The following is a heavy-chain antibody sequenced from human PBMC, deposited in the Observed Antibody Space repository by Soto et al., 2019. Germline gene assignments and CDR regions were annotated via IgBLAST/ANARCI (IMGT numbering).Heavy chain of an antibody. Sequence: PSETLSLTCTVSGGSISSYYWNWIRQPPGKGLEWIGYIYYSGSTNYNPSLKSRVTLSVDTSKNQFSLKLSSVTAADTAVYYCARGAVAGFDYWGQGTLVTVSS. D-gene: IGHD6-19*01. J-gene: IGHJ4*02. CDR2: IYYSGST. CDR3: ARGAVAGFDY. V-gene: IGHV4-59*01. CDR1: GGSISSYY.